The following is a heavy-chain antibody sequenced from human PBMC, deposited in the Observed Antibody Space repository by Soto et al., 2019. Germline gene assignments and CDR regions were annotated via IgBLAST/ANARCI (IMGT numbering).Heavy chain of an antibody. J-gene: IGHJ6*03. CDR2: ISYDGSNK. CDR1: GFTFSSYA. V-gene: IGHV3-30-3*01. Sequence: GGSLRLSCAASGFTFSSYAMHWVRQAPGKGLEWVAVISYDGSNKYYADSVKGRFTISRDNSKNTLYLQMNSLRAEDTAVYYCAKDGGFLEWFNYYYYMDVSGKGTTVTVSS. D-gene: IGHD3-3*01. CDR3: AKDGGFLEWFNYYYYMDV.